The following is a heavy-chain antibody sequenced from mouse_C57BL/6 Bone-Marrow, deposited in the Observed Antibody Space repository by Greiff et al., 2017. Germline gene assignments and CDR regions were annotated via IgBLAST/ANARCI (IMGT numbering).Heavy chain of an antibody. Sequence: VQLKQSGGGLVQPKGSLKLSCAASGFSFNTYAMNWVRQAPGKDLEWVARIRSKSNNYATYYADSVKDRFTISRDDSESMLYLQMNNLKTEDTAMYYCVRGPFAYWGQGTLVTVSA. CDR1: GFSFNTYA. V-gene: IGHV10-1*01. CDR3: VRGPFAY. J-gene: IGHJ3*01. CDR2: IRSKSNNYAT.